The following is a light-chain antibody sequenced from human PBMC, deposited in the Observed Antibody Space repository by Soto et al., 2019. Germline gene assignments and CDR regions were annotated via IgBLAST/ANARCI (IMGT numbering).Light chain of an antibody. CDR3: QQNYRAPLT. J-gene: IGKJ4*01. CDR1: QGVGSH. CDR2: GAS. Sequence: DIQMTQSPSSVSALIGDRVTITCRASQGVGSHVNWYQQKPGKAPNLLIHGASNLQSGVPSTFSGSGSGTDFTLTISSLHPEDFATYYCQQNYRAPLTFGGGTKVEIK. V-gene: IGKV1-39*01.